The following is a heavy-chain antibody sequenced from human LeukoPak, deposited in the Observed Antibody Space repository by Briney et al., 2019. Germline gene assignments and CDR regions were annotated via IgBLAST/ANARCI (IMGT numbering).Heavy chain of an antibody. J-gene: IGHJ4*02. CDR2: IYYSGST. V-gene: IGHV4-39*01. Sequence: SETLSLTCSVSGDSISRYYWGWIRQPPGKGLEWIGSIYYSGSTHYTPSLKSRVTISVDTSKNQFSLKLSSVTAADTAVYYCATNSSGWVFDYWGQGTQVTVSS. D-gene: IGHD6-19*01. CDR1: GDSISRYY. CDR3: ATNSSGWVFDY.